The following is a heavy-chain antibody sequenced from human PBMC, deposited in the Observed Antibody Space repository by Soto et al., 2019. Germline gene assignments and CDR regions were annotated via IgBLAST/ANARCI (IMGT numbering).Heavy chain of an antibody. J-gene: IGHJ6*02. Sequence: ASVKVSCKASGGTFSSYAISWVRQAPGQGLEWMGGIIPIFGTANYAQKCQGRVTITADKSTGTAYMELSSLRSEDTAVYYCARVPRITIFGVVRYYYYGMDVWGQGTTVTVSS. D-gene: IGHD3-3*01. CDR3: ARVPRITIFGVVRYYYYGMDV. CDR1: GGTFSSYA. V-gene: IGHV1-69*06. CDR2: IIPIFGTA.